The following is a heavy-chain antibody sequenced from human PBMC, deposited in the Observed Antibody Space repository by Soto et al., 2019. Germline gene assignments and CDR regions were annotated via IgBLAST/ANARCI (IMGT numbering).Heavy chain of an antibody. CDR2: ISTFNGKT. CDR3: ARLLTEGATFREDAFDI. Sequence: QVELMQSVGEVKRPGASVKVSCKSSRYTFTSHGISWVRQAPGQGLEWMGWISTFNGKTDSAQKFQGRVTMTADTRTNTAYMELRSLRSDDTAVYYCARLLTEGATFREDAFDIWGQGTKVTVSS. J-gene: IGHJ3*02. V-gene: IGHV1-18*01. D-gene: IGHD1-26*01. CDR1: RYTFTSHG.